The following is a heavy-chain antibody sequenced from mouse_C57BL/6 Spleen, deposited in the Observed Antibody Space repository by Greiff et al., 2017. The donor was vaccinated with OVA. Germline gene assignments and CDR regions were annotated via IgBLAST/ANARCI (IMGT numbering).Heavy chain of an antibody. CDR3: ARPGYYGNYFDY. CDR1: GFTFSDYG. D-gene: IGHD1-1*01. J-gene: IGHJ2*01. V-gene: IGHV5-17*01. CDR2: ISSGSSTI. Sequence: EVKLVESGGGLVKPGGSLKLSCAASGFTFSDYGMHWVRQAPEKGLEWVAYISSGSSTIYYADTVKGRFTISSDNAKNTLFLQMTRLRSEDTAMYYCARPGYYGNYFDYWGQGTTLTVSS.